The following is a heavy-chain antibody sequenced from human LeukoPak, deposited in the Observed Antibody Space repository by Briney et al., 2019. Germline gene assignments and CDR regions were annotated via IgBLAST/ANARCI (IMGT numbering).Heavy chain of an antibody. D-gene: IGHD1-26*01. CDR1: GFTFSTYS. CDR3: ARENGGSYYFDY. J-gene: IGHJ4*02. Sequence: GGSLRLSCAASGFTFSTYSMNWVRQAPGKGLEWVSYIGRSSSPIYYADSVKGRFTISRDNSKNTLYLQMNSLRAEDTAVYYCARENGGSYYFDYWGQGTLVTVSS. CDR2: IGRSSSPI. V-gene: IGHV3-48*01.